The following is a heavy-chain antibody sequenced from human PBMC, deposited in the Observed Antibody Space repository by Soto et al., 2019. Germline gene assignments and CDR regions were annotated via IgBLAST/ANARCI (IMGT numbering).Heavy chain of an antibody. D-gene: IGHD6-13*01. V-gene: IGHV3-9*01. J-gene: IGHJ6*02. Sequence: GGSLRLSCAASGFTFDDYAMHWVRQAPGKGLEWVSGISWNSGSIGYADSVKGRFTISRDNAKNSLYLQMNSLRAEDTALYYCAKDKGTAGGMDVWGQGTTVTVYS. CDR1: GFTFDDYA. CDR3: AKDKGTAGGMDV. CDR2: ISWNSGSI.